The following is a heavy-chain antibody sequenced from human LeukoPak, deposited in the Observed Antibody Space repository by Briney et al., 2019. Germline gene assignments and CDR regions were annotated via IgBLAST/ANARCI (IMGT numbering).Heavy chain of an antibody. J-gene: IGHJ3*02. Sequence: GRSLRLSCAASGFTFSSYAMHWVRQAPGKGLEWVAVISYDGSNKYYADSVKGRFTISRDNSKNTLYLQMNSLRAEDTAVYYCVRDQMGYCSSTSCYPDAFDIWGQGTMVTVSS. CDR1: GFTFSSYA. V-gene: IGHV3-30-3*01. CDR2: ISYDGSNK. CDR3: VRDQMGYCSSTSCYPDAFDI. D-gene: IGHD2-2*01.